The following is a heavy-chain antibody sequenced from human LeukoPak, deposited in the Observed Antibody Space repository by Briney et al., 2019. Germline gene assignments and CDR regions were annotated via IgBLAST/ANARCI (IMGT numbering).Heavy chain of an antibody. CDR1: GGSISSGGYY. CDR3: ARVNNIVVVPAGNWFDP. J-gene: IGHJ5*02. Sequence: PSETLSLTCTVSGGSISSGGYYWSWIRQHPGKGLEWIGYIYYSGSTNYNPSLKSRVTISVDTSKNQFSLKLSSVTAADTAVYYCARVNNIVVVPAGNWFDPWGQGTLVTVSS. D-gene: IGHD2-2*01. CDR2: IYYSGST. V-gene: IGHV4-61*08.